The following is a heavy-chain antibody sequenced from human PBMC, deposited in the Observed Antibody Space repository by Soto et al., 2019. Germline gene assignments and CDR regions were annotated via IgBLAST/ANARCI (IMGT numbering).Heavy chain of an antibody. D-gene: IGHD6-6*01. CDR2: ISGTSTAI. V-gene: IGHV3-11*01. Sequence: LRLSCAASAFTFDAYYMNWIRQAPGKGLEWVSYISGTSTAIYYADSVKGRFTISRDNAKTSLYLQMNSLTAEDTAVYYCARWNSSSSCFDYWGQGTLVTVSS. J-gene: IGHJ4*02. CDR1: AFTFDAYY. CDR3: ARWNSSSSCFDY.